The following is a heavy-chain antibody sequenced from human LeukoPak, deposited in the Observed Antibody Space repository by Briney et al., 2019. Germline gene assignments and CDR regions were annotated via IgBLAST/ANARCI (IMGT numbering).Heavy chain of an antibody. Sequence: GGSLRLSCAASGFTFTNAWMSWVRQAPGKGLEWVSAISGSGGSTYYTDSVKGRFTISRDNSKNTLYLQMNSLRAEDTAVYYCAAGFEHFDYWGQGTLVTVSS. J-gene: IGHJ4*02. CDR2: ISGSGGST. CDR1: GFTFTNAW. CDR3: AAGFEHFDY. V-gene: IGHV3-23*01.